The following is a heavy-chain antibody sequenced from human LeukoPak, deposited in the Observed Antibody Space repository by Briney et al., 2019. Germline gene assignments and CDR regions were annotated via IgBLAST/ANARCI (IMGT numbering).Heavy chain of an antibody. V-gene: IGHV1-18*01. CDR3: ARVRGITIFGVVIITSLDY. CDR2: ISAYNGNT. D-gene: IGHD3-3*01. J-gene: IGHJ4*02. CDR1: GYTFTSYG. Sequence: ASVKVSCKASGYTFTSYGISWVRQAPGQGLEWMGWISAYNGNTNYAQKLQGRVTMTTDTSTSTAYMELRSLRSDDTAVYYCARVRGITIFGVVIITSLDYWGQGTLVTVSS.